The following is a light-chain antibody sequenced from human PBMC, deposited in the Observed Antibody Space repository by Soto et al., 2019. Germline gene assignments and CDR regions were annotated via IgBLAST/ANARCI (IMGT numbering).Light chain of an antibody. Sequence: EIVMTQSPATLSVSPGERATLSCRASHRVSSYLAWYQQKPGQAPRLLIYATSTRATGIPARFSGSGSGTEFTLTISSLQSEDFAVYYCQQYNNLPLTFGGGTKVDIK. V-gene: IGKV3-15*01. CDR3: QQYNNLPLT. CDR2: ATS. CDR1: HRVSSY. J-gene: IGKJ4*01.